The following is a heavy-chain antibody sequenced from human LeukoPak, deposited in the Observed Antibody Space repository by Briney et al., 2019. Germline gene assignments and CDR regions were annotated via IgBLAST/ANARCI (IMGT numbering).Heavy chain of an antibody. CDR1: GFTVSSNY. J-gene: IGHJ5*02. CDR2: IYSGGST. CDR3: AKEGTPQVSTWYDL. Sequence: GGSLRLSCAASGFTVSSNYMSWVRQAPGKGLEWVSVIYSGGSTYYADSVKGRFTISRDNSKNTLYLQMNSLRAEDTAVYYCAKEGTPQVSTWYDLWGQGTQVIVSS. D-gene: IGHD3-10*01. V-gene: IGHV3-66*01.